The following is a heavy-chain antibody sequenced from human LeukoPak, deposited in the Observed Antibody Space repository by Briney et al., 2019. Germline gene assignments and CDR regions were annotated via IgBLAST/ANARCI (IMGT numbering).Heavy chain of an antibody. J-gene: IGHJ4*02. CDR3: ARDRGSEGGFDY. D-gene: IGHD2-15*01. CDR1: GDSISPYY. V-gene: IGHV4-59*01. CDR2: IRYSGTT. Sequence: PSKTLSLTCSVSGDSISPYYWSWIRQRPGKGLEWIAYIRYSGTTNYNLSLKSRVTISVDTSKDQFSLKVTSVTAADTAVYYCARDRGSEGGFDYWGQGALVTVTS.